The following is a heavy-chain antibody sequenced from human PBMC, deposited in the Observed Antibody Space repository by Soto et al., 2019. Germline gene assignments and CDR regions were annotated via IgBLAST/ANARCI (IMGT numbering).Heavy chain of an antibody. V-gene: IGHV1-69*02. CDR2: ILPMLDIT. CDR1: GGTFSTYT. J-gene: IGHJ3*02. D-gene: IGHD6-13*01. CDR3: TLPSWSAETFDS. Sequence: QVQLVQSGAEVKKPGSSVKVSCKASGGTFSTYTIIWVRQAPGQGLEWMGRILPMLDITNSAQRFQGRVTITADKSTSTAYLELSSLRSEDTAVYYCTLPSWSAETFDSWGRGTMVTVSS.